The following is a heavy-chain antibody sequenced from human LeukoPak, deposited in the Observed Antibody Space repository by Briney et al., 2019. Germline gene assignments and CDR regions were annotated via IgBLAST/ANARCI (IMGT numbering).Heavy chain of an antibody. D-gene: IGHD3-10*01. V-gene: IGHV1-69*04. CDR1: GGTFSSYA. CDR2: IIPILGIA. CDR3: ARDFPPMVRGTVDWFDP. J-gene: IGHJ5*02. Sequence: SVKVSCKASGGTFSSYAISWVRQAPGQGLEWMGRIIPILGIANYAQKFQGRVTITADKSTSTAYMELSSLRSEDTAVYYCARDFPPMVRGTVDWFDPWGQGTLVTVSS.